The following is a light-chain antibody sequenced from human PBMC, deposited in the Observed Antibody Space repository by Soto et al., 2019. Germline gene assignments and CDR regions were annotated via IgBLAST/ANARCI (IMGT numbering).Light chain of an antibody. CDR2: EGS. CDR1: SNRVGSYNL. Sequence: QSALTQPASVSGSPGQSITISCTGTSNRVGSYNLVCWYQQHPGKAPKLMIYEGSKRPSGVSNRFSGSKSGNTASLTISGLQAEDEADYYCCSYAGSSTWVFGGGTKLTVL. V-gene: IGLV2-23*01. CDR3: CSYAGSSTWV. J-gene: IGLJ3*02.